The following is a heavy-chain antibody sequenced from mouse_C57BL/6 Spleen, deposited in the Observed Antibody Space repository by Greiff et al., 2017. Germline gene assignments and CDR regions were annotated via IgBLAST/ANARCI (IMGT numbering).Heavy chain of an antibody. CDR2: ISSGGSTI. Sequence: EVNVVESGGGLVKPGGSLKLSCAASGFTFSDYGMYWVRQAPEKGLEWVAYISSGGSTIYYADTVKGRFTISRDNAKNTLFLQMTSLRSEDTAMYYCARRALQTWFAYWGQGTLVTVSA. D-gene: IGHD1-1*01. V-gene: IGHV5-17*01. CDR3: ARRALQTWFAY. CDR1: GFTFSDYG. J-gene: IGHJ3*01.